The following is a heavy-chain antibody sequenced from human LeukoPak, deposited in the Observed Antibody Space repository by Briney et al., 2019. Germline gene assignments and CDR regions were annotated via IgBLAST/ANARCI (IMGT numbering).Heavy chain of an antibody. Sequence: GGSLRLSCAASGFNFSNAWMSWVRQAPGKGLEWVGLIKSETDGGATDYAAPVKGRFTISRDDSKNTLYLQMNSLQTEDTAVYYCTTVTNYYDSSGLDYWGQGTLVTVSS. CDR1: GFNFSNAW. CDR2: IKSETDGGAT. D-gene: IGHD3-22*01. CDR3: TTVTNYYDSSGLDY. J-gene: IGHJ4*02. V-gene: IGHV3-15*01.